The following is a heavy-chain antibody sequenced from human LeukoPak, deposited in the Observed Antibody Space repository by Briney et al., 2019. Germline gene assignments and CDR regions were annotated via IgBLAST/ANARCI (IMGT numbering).Heavy chain of an antibody. Sequence: GGSLRLSCAASGFTFSSYSMNWVRQAPGKGLEWVSSISSSSSYIYYADSVKGRFTISRDNAKNSLYLPINSLRAEDTAVYYCARNQRRLDYWGQGTLVTVSS. CDR3: ARNQRRLDY. J-gene: IGHJ4*02. CDR2: ISSSSSYI. CDR1: GFTFSSYS. V-gene: IGHV3-21*01. D-gene: IGHD1-14*01.